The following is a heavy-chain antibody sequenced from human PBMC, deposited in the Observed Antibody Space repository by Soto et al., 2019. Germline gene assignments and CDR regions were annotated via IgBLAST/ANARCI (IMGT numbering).Heavy chain of an antibody. V-gene: IGHV4-31*03. D-gene: IGHD3-10*01. CDR3: ARDVGIWFGDLSTSANYYYGLDV. CDR1: GGSISSGGYY. CDR2: IYYSGST. Sequence: QVQLQESGPGLVKPSQTLSLTCTVSGGSISSGGYYWTWIRQHPEKGLEWIGYIYYSGSTHYNPSLKSRATISADTSKNQSSLDLNFVTGADTAVYYCARDVGIWFGDLSTSANYYYGLDVWGQGTTVTVSS. J-gene: IGHJ6*02.